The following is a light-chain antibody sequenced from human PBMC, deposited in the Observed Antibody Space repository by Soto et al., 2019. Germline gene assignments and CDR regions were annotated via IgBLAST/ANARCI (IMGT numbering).Light chain of an antibody. V-gene: IGKV1-39*01. CDR3: QKSYSSPMN. CDR1: QSINTY. J-gene: IGKJ5*01. CDR2: AAS. Sequence: DIEMTQSPSSLSASVLDIVTFTFRASQSINTYLNWYQQKPGKAPKLLIYAASSLQSGVPSRSSGSGSGTDFTLSISSLQPEDFATYYCQKSYSSPMNFGQGTRLEIK.